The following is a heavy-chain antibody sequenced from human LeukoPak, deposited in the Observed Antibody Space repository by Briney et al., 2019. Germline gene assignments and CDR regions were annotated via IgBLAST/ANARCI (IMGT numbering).Heavy chain of an antibody. CDR1: GGSISSYY. J-gene: IGHJ4*02. D-gene: IGHD4-17*01. Sequence: PSETLSLTCTVSGGSISSYYWSWIRQPPGKGLEWIGYIYYSGSTNYHPSLKSRVTISVDTSKNQFSLKLSSVTAADTAVYYCARHYGDYEGFDYWGQGTLVTVSS. CDR3: ARHYGDYEGFDY. CDR2: IYYSGST. V-gene: IGHV4-59*01.